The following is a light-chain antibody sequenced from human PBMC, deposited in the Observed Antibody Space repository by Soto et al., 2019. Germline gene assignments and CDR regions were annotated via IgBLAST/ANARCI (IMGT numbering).Light chain of an antibody. CDR3: QQRNNWPPGIT. Sequence: ETVLTQSPGTLSLSPGERATLSCRASQSVSSDYLAWYQHKPGQAPRLLIHGASSRATGIPDRFSGSGSGTDFTLTISSLEPEDFAVYYCQQRNNWPPGITFGQGTRLEIK. CDR1: QSVSSDY. CDR2: GAS. V-gene: IGKV3D-20*02. J-gene: IGKJ5*01.